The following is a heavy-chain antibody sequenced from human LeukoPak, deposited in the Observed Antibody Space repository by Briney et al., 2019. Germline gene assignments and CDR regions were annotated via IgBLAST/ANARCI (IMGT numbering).Heavy chain of an antibody. CDR1: GYSFISYW. CDR3: ARTYDSSGYPDS. J-gene: IGHJ5*01. D-gene: IGHD3-22*01. Sequence: HGESLKISCKGSGYSFISYWIGWVRQMPGRGLEWMGIIYPGDSDTRYSPSFQGQVTISADKSISTAYLQWSSLKASDTAMYYCARTYDSSGYPDSWGQGTLVTVSS. CDR2: IYPGDSDT. V-gene: IGHV5-51*01.